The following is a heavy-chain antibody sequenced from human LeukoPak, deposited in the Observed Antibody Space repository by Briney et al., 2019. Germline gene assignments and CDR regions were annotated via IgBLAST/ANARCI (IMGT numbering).Heavy chain of an antibody. V-gene: IGHV3-23*01. Sequence: GSLRLSCAASGFTFSSYAMSWVRQAPGKGLEWVSAISGSGGSTYYPDSVKGRFTISRDNSKKTLYLQMNSLRAEDTAVYYCANSYDFWSGFFDYWGQGTLVTVSS. CDR2: ISGSGGST. D-gene: IGHD3-3*01. J-gene: IGHJ4*02. CDR1: GFTFSSYA. CDR3: ANSYDFWSGFFDY.